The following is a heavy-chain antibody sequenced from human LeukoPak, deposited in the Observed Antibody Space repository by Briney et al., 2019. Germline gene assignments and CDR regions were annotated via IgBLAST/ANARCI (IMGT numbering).Heavy chain of an antibody. Sequence: GGSLRLSCAASGFTFSSYWMHWVRQAPGKGLEWVSAISGSGGSTYYADSVKGRFIISRDNSKNTLYLQMNSLRAEDTAVYYCAKDLGKIVTIFGVVMNFDYWGQGTLVTVSS. CDR1: GFTFSSYW. J-gene: IGHJ4*02. V-gene: IGHV3-23*01. CDR2: ISGSGGST. CDR3: AKDLGKIVTIFGVVMNFDY. D-gene: IGHD3-3*01.